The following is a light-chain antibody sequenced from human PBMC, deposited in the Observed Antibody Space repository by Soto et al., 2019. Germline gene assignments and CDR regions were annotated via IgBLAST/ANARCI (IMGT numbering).Light chain of an antibody. Sequence: QSALAQPPSASGSPGQSVTISCTGTKNDIGVYDFVSWYQHHPGKAPRLIIYEVVQRPSGVPDRSSGSKSGNTASLTVSGLQAADEADYFCKSYAGSNTYVFGSGTKSPS. CDR3: KSYAGSNTYV. V-gene: IGLV2-8*01. J-gene: IGLJ1*01. CDR2: EVV. CDR1: KNDIGVYDF.